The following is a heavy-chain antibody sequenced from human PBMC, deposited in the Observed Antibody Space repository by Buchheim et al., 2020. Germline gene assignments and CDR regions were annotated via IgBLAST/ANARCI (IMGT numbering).Heavy chain of an antibody. V-gene: IGHV3-74*01. Sequence: EVQLVESGGGLVQPGGSLRLSCAASGFTFSNYWMFWVRQVPGKGLVWVSRINNDGSSTSYADSVRGRFTIPRDNANHTLYLQMNSLRGEDAAVYYCARDLSRSGSFDFWGQGTL. CDR2: INNDGSST. D-gene: IGHD1-26*01. CDR3: ARDLSRSGSFDF. J-gene: IGHJ4*02. CDR1: GFTFSNYW.